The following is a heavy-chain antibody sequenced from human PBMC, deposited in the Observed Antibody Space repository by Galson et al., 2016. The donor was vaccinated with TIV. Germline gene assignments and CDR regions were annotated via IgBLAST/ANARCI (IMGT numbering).Heavy chain of an antibody. CDR2: IENDGSNK. Sequence: SLRLSCAASGLSFSGHGMHWVRKAPGKGLEWVAFIENDGSNKYYPDSMKGRFTVSRDNSKNTLYLHMNSLRPEDTAIYYCAKDQGQVGNYFDHAFDIWGQGTMVTVSS. CDR3: AKDQGQVGNYFDHAFDI. CDR1: GLSFSGHG. J-gene: IGHJ3*02. V-gene: IGHV3-30*02. D-gene: IGHD1-7*01.